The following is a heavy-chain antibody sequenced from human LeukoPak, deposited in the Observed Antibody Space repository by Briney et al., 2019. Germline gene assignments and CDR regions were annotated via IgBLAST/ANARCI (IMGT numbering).Heavy chain of an antibody. CDR2: ISSSSSTI. J-gene: IGHJ4*02. Sequence: GGSLRLSCAASGFTFSSHSMNWVRQAPGKGLEWVSYISSSSSTIYYADSVKGRFTISRDNAKNSLYLQMNRLRAEDTAVYYCARGAYYYEGWGQGTLVTVSS. V-gene: IGHV3-48*01. CDR3: ARGAYYYEG. CDR1: GFTFSSHS. D-gene: IGHD3-22*01.